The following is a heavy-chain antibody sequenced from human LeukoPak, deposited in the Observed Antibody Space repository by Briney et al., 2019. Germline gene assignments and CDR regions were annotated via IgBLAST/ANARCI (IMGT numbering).Heavy chain of an antibody. J-gene: IGHJ4*02. CDR1: GFIFNTYG. Sequence: PGGSQRLSCAASGFIFNTYGMHWVRQAAGKGLEWVAFIRYDGSNKYYADSVKGRFTISKDNSKNTLYLQMNSLRAEDTAVYYCARDGPYYDSSGYYYVGDYWGQGTLVTVSS. D-gene: IGHD3-22*01. CDR2: IRYDGSNK. V-gene: IGHV3-30*02. CDR3: ARDGPYYDSSGYYYVGDY.